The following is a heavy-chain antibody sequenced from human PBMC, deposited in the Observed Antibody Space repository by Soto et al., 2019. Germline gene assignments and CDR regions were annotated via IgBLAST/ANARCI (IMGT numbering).Heavy chain of an antibody. Sequence: EVQLLESGGSLVQPGGSLRLSCAASGFTFSTNAMSWVRQAPGKGLEWVSAISGTGGSTYYADSVKGRFTISRDNSKNTLYLQMNSLRAEDTAVYYCAKNWDTTSSSSSHWGQGTLVTVSS. V-gene: IGHV3-23*01. CDR2: ISGTGGST. CDR3: AKNWDTTSSSSSH. CDR1: GFTFSTNA. J-gene: IGHJ4*02. D-gene: IGHD6-6*01.